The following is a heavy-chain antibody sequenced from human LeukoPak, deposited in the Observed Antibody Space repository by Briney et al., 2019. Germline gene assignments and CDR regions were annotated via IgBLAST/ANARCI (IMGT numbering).Heavy chain of an antibody. CDR3: AKSQRLVVPAAIWRRESMGLDY. J-gene: IGHJ4*02. CDR2: INPSGGST. CDR1: GYTFTSYD. V-gene: IGHV1-46*01. D-gene: IGHD2-2*01. Sequence: GASVKVSCKASGYTFTSYDINWVRQAPGQGLEWMGIINPSGGSTSYAQKFQGRVTMTRDTSTSTVYMELSSLRSEDTAVYYCAKSQRLVVPAAIWRRESMGLDYWGQGTLVTVSS.